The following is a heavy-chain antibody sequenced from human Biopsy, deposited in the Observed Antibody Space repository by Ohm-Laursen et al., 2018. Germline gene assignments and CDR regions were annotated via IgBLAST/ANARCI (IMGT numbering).Heavy chain of an antibody. J-gene: IGHJ4*02. V-gene: IGHV1-18*04. Sequence: GASVKVSCKASGYSFTKYYISWVRQAPGQGLEWMGWINTYSGNTNYGKKFHDRVIMTSDTSTSTAYLEHRSLRSDDTAVYYCARDYYPYVDYLKDVPLCDSWGQGTLVTVSS. CDR3: ARDYYPYVDYLKDVPLCDS. D-gene: IGHD4-17*01. CDR2: INTYSGNT. CDR1: GYSFTKYY.